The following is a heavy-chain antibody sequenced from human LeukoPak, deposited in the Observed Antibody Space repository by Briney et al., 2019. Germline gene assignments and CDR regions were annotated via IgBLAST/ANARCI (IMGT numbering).Heavy chain of an antibody. V-gene: IGHV1-2*02. Sequence: ASVKVSCKTSGYTFTDYYIHWVRQAPGQGLEWMGWMNPQSGDTNSAQNFRDRVTMTRDTSIDTAYMDLSRLRADDTAVYYCAKSFIMGGSFYFNYWGQGILVTVAS. J-gene: IGHJ4*02. CDR3: AKSFIMGGSFYFNY. D-gene: IGHD1-26*01. CDR2: MNPQSGDT. CDR1: GYTFTDYY.